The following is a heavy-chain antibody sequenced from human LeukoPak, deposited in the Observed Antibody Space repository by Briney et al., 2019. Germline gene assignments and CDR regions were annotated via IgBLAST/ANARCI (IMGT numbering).Heavy chain of an antibody. J-gene: IGHJ4*02. D-gene: IGHD3-10*01. CDR1: GYTLTELS. CDR2: FDPEDGET. V-gene: IGHV1-24*01. CDR3: ATDFTMVREGGAN. Sequence: ASVKVSCKVSGYTLTELSMHWVRQAPGKGLEWMGGFDPEDGETIYAQKFQGRVTMTEDTSTDTAYMELSSLRSGDAAVYYCATDFTMVREGGANWGQGTLVTVSS.